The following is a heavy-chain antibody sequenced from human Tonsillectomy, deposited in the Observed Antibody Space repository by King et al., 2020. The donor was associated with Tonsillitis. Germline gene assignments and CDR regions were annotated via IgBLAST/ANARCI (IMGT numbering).Heavy chain of an antibody. V-gene: IGHV1-46*03. D-gene: IGHD6-13*01. CDR1: GYTFTKNH. CDR3: LRDSNNWSFYY. Sequence: VQLVESGAEVKKPGASVKVSCKASGYTFTKNHMHWVRQAPGQGLEWMGIIEPKSGVTTYAQKFQGRVTMTRDTSTSTVYMELSSLRSEDTAVYYCLRDSNNWSFYYWGPGTLVTVSS. CDR2: IEPKSGVT. J-gene: IGHJ4*02.